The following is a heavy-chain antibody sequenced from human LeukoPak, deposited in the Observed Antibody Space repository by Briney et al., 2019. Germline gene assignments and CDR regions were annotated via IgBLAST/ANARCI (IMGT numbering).Heavy chain of an antibody. V-gene: IGHV3-21*01. CDR1: GFTFSSYS. CDR3: AGVFVVVTADYYYGMDV. Sequence: TGGSLRLSCAASGFTFSSYSMNWVRQAPGKGLEWVSSISSSSSYIYYADSVKGRFTISRDNAKNSLYLQMNSLRAEDTAVYYCAGVFVVVTADYYYGMDVWGKGTTVTVSS. J-gene: IGHJ6*04. CDR2: ISSSSSYI. D-gene: IGHD2-21*02.